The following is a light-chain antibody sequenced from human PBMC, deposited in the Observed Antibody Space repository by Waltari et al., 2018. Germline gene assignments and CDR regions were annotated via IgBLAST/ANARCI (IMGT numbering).Light chain of an antibody. V-gene: IGLV4-69*01. J-gene: IGLJ3*02. CDR2: VNSDGSH. Sequence: QLVLTQSPSASASLGASVKLTCTLSSGHSSNVIAWHQQQPEKGPRYLMKVNSDGSHSKGDKIPDRFSGSSSGAERYLTSASLQSEDEADYYCQTGGHGTWVFGGGTKLTVL. CDR1: SGHSSNV. CDR3: QTGGHGTWV.